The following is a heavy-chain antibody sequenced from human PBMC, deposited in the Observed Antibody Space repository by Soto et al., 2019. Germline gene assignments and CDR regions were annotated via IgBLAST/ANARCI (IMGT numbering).Heavy chain of an antibody. CDR2: INAGNGDT. CDR1: GYTFTNYA. CDR3: ARDPYYDFWSGSNWFDP. J-gene: IGHJ5*02. Sequence: ASVKVSCKASGYTFTNYAMHWVRQAPGQRLEWMGWINAGNGDTKYSQNFQGRVTITRDTSASTAYTELSSLRSEDTAVYYCARDPYYDFWSGSNWFDPWGQGTLVTVSS. D-gene: IGHD3-3*01. V-gene: IGHV1-3*01.